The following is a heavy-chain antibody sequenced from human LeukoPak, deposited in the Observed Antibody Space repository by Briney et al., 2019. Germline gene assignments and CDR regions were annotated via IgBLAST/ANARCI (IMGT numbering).Heavy chain of an antibody. CDR2: IIPILGIA. CDR3: ASSGWWPPRYCSSTSCPYYFDY. CDR1: GGTFSSYA. V-gene: IGHV1-69*04. D-gene: IGHD2-2*01. J-gene: IGHJ4*02. Sequence: GASVKVSCKASGGTFSSYAISWVRQAPGQGLEWMGRIIPILGIANYAQKFQGRVTITADKSTSTAYMELSSLRSEDTAVYYCASSGWWPPRYCSSTSCPYYFDYWGQGTLVTVSS.